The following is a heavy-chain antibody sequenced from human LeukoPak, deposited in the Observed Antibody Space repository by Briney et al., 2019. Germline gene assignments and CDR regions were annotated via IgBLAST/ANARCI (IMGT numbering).Heavy chain of an antibody. J-gene: IGHJ5*02. CDR3: AKTGILTGYYES. CDR2: ISGSGGST. D-gene: IGHD3-9*01. CDR1: GFTFSDYY. Sequence: GGSLRLSCAASGFTFSDYYMSWVRQAPGKGLEWVSAISGSGGSTYYADSVKGRFTISRDNSKNTLYLQMNSLRAEDTAVYYCAKTGILTGYYESWGQGTLVTVSS. V-gene: IGHV3-23*01.